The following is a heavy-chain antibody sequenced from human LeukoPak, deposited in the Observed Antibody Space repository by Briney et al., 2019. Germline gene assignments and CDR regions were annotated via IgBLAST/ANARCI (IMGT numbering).Heavy chain of an antibody. Sequence: GASVKVSCKVSGYTLTELYMHWVRQAPGKGLEWMGGFNPEDGDTIYAQKFQGRVTMTKDTSTNTAYMELSSLRSEDAAVYYCATALPMVRGVIVGYYYYYMDVWGKGTTVTVSS. D-gene: IGHD3-10*01. CDR3: ATALPMVRGVIVGYYYYYMDV. CDR1: GYTLTELY. V-gene: IGHV1-24*01. J-gene: IGHJ6*03. CDR2: FNPEDGDT.